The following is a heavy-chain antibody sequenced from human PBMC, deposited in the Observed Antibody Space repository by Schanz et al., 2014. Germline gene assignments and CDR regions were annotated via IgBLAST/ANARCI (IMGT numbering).Heavy chain of an antibody. Sequence: QVQLVQSGAEVKKPGASATVSCKASGYTFNNHGISWVRQAPGQGLEWMGWISVYHGHTNYAEKVHGRGTMTTDTATSTAYMELRSLISDDTAVDYCVRDAGWAFGDYHGMDVWGQGTSVTVSS. CDR2: ISVYHGHT. J-gene: IGHJ6*02. D-gene: IGHD3-10*01. V-gene: IGHV1-18*01. CDR1: GYTFNNHG. CDR3: VRDAGWAFGDYHGMDV.